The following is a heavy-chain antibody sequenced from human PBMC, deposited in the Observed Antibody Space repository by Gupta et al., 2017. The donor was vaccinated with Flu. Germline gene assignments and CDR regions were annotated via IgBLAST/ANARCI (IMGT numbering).Heavy chain of an antibody. CDR3: VKDQRQTWSFDY. J-gene: IGHJ4*02. V-gene: IGHV3-30*18. CDR1: GFTFSFYA. Sequence: QVHLIESGGGVVHPGTSLRLSCGASGFTFSFYAMHWVRQAPGSGLEWLANISHDGNFQFYADSVKGRFTISRDNSKNTLDLQMNNLRPEDTAVYYCVKDQRQTWSFDYWGQGTLVTASS. D-gene: IGHD3-3*01. CDR2: ISHDGNFQ.